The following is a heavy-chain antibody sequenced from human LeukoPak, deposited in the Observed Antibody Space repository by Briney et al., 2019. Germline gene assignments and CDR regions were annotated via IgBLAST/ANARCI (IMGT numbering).Heavy chain of an antibody. CDR1: GFTFSSYS. J-gene: IGHJ4*02. Sequence: PGGSLRLSCAASGFTFSSYSMNWVRQAPGKGLEWVSSISSSSSYIYYADSVKGRFTISRDNAKNSLYLQMNSLRAEDTAVYYCYGYSSGWYPAHFDYWGQGTLVTVSS. D-gene: IGHD6-19*01. V-gene: IGHV3-21*01. CDR2: ISSSSSYI. CDR3: YGYSSGWYPAHFDY.